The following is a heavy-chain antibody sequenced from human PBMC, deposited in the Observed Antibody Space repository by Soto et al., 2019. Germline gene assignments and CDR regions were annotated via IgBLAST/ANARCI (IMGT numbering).Heavy chain of an antibody. CDR2: ISGSGVT. CDR1: GFSFSSYA. V-gene: IGHV3-23*01. Sequence: EVQLLESGGGLVQPGGSLRLSCAASGFSFSSYAMSWVRQAPGKGLEWVSVISGSGVTDYADSVKGRFTISRDNSKSTLYLRMNNLRADDTAVYYCAKGASYGSRSYPLDPWGQGTLVTVSS. J-gene: IGHJ5*02. CDR3: AKGASYGSRSYPLDP. D-gene: IGHD3-10*01.